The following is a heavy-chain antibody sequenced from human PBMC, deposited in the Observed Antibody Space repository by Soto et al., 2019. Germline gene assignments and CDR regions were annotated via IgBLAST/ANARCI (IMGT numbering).Heavy chain of an antibody. J-gene: IGHJ4*02. CDR3: GKVLVGATGHTDSDS. CDR1: GGSIYRSGYY. V-gene: IGHV4-39*01. D-gene: IGHD2-15*01. Sequence: SETLSLTXTVSGGSIYRSGYYWGWIRQPPGRGLEWIGNIDYNGVTYSNPSLKSRVTISRDTSKNQFSLKLTSVTAADTALYYCGKVLVGATGHTDSDSWGPGTLVTVSS. CDR2: IDYNGVT.